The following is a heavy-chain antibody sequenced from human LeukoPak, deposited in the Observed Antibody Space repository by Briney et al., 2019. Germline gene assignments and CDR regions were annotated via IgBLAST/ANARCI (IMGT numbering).Heavy chain of an antibody. V-gene: IGHV3-21*01. Sequence: AGGSLRLSCAASGFTFSSYSMNWVRQAPGKGLEWVSSISSSSSYIYYADSVKGRFTISRDNAKNSLYLQMNSLRAEDTTVYYCARVYPYIVVVPADAYYYYGMDVWGQGTTVTVSS. J-gene: IGHJ6*02. CDR2: ISSSSSYI. D-gene: IGHD2-2*01. CDR1: GFTFSSYS. CDR3: ARVYPYIVVVPADAYYYYGMDV.